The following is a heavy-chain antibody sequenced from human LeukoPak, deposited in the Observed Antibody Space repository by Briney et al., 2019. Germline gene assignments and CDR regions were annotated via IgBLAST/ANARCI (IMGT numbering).Heavy chain of an antibody. CDR3: AKGVAAAPYYFDY. CDR2: ISGSGGST. Sequence: PGGSLRLSCAASGFTFSSYEMNWVRQAPGKGLEWVSAISGSGGSTYYADSVKGRFTISRDNSKNTLYLQMNSLRAEDTAVYYCAKGVAAAPYYFDYWGQGTLVTVSS. J-gene: IGHJ4*02. V-gene: IGHV3-23*01. D-gene: IGHD6-13*01. CDR1: GFTFSSYE.